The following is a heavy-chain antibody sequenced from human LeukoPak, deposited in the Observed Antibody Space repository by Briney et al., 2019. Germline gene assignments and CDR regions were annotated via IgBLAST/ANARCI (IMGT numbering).Heavy chain of an antibody. CDR1: GFTFGHYY. D-gene: IGHD1-26*01. J-gene: IGHJ2*01. CDR2: IRNKANSYSI. V-gene: IGHV3-72*01. CDR3: VRVMLGSSKFFDL. Sequence: GSLRLSCAGSGFTFGHYYIDWVRQAPGKGLEWVARIRNKANSYSIEYAASVKGRFTISRDDSKNSVYLQMNSLKSEDTADYYCVRVMLGSSKFFDLWGRGTLVTVSS.